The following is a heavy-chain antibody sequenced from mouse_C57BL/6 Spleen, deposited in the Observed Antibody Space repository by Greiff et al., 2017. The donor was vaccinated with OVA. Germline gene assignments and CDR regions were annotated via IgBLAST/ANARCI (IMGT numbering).Heavy chain of an antibody. V-gene: IGHV1-80*01. J-gene: IGHJ4*01. CDR1: GYAFSSYW. CDR2: IYPGDGDT. Sequence: QVQLQQSGAELVKPGASVKISCKASGYAFSSYWMNWVKQRPGKGLEWIGQIYPGDGDTNYNGKFKGKATLTADKSSSTAYMQLSSLTSEDSAVYFCAGLRLDYYAMDYWGQGTSVTVSS. CDR3: AGLRLDYYAMDY. D-gene: IGHD2-4*01.